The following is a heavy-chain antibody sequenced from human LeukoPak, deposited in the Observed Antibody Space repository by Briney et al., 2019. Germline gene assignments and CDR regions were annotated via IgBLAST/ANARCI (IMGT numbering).Heavy chain of an antibody. Sequence: SETLSLTCTVSGGSIRSYYWSWIRQPPGKGLEWIGYIYYSGSTNYNPSLKSRVTISVDTSKNQFSLKLSSVTAADTAVYYCASMVRGVIIFDYWGQGNLVTVSS. CDR2: IYYSGST. V-gene: IGHV4-59*08. CDR1: GGSIRSYY. J-gene: IGHJ4*02. D-gene: IGHD3-10*01. CDR3: ASMVRGVIIFDY.